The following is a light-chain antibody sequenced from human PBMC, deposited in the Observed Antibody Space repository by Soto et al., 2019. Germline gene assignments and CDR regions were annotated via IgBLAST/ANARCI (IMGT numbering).Light chain of an antibody. J-gene: IGLJ1*01. CDR3: CSYVDSSTFRYV. V-gene: IGLV2-23*02. CDR2: EVT. CDR1: SSDVGSHNL. Sequence: LTQPASVSGSPGQSITISCTGTSSDVGSHNLVSWYQQHPGKAPKLMIYEVTKRPSGVSDRFSGSKSGNTASLTISGLQTEDEADYYCCSYVDSSTFRYVFGTGTKVTVL.